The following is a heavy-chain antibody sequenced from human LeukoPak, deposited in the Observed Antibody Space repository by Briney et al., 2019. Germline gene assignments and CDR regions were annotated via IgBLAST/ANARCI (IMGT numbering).Heavy chain of an antibody. D-gene: IGHD3-22*01. CDR2: INHSGST. Sequence: SSETLSLTCAVYGGSFSGYYWSWLRQPPGKGLEWIGEINHSGSTNHNPSLKSRVTISVDTSKNQFSLKLSSVTAADTAVYYCARNDHYDPDAFDIWGQGTMVTVSS. J-gene: IGHJ3*02. V-gene: IGHV4-34*01. CDR3: ARNDHYDPDAFDI. CDR1: GGSFSGYY.